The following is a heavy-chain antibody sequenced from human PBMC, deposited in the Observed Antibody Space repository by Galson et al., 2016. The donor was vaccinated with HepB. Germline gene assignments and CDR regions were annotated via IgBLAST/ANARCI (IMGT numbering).Heavy chain of an antibody. CDR2: IRSKANSYAT. CDR1: GFTFSGSA. CDR3: TRGDVYDYGDFYNDY. Sequence: SLRLSCAASGFTFSGSAMHWVRQASGKGPEWVGRIRSKANSYATAYAASVKGRFTISRDDSKNTAYLQMNSLKTEDTAVYYCTRGDVYDYGDFYNDYWGQGTLVTVSS. D-gene: IGHD4-17*01. V-gene: IGHV3-73*01. J-gene: IGHJ4*02.